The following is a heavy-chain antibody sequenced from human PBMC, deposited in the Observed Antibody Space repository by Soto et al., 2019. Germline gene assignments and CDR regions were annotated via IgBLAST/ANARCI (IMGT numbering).Heavy chain of an antibody. CDR1: GFMFSRSI. CDR3: ARGIASSSLVTFDV. Sequence: GSLRLSCAASGFMFSRSIMHWVRQAPGKGLEWIATISSTSTNIYYADSVRGRFTISRDNPKNSLYLQMNSLRAEGMAVYYCARGIASSSLVTFDVWGQGTMVTVSS. D-gene: IGHD6-13*01. J-gene: IGHJ3*01. CDR2: ISSTSTNI. V-gene: IGHV3-21*06.